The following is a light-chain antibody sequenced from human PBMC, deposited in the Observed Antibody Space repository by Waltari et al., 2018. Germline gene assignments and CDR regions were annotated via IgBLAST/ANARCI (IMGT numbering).Light chain of an antibody. V-gene: IGLV3-25*03. CDR2: KSS. Sequence: SYELTQPPSVSVSPGQTARITCSGDALPKQSAYWYQQKPVQAPVLVIYKSSERPSGIPERFSGSSSGTTVTLTISGVQTEDEADYYCQSADSSGTWVFGGGTKLTVL. CDR3: QSADSSGTWV. J-gene: IGLJ3*02. CDR1: ALPKQS.